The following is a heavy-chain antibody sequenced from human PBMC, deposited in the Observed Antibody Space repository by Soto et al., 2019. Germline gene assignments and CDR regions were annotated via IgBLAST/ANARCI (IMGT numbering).Heavy chain of an antibody. CDR2: IIPIFGTA. CDR3: ASQTNYYDSSGYYSPLHC. J-gene: IGHJ4*02. CDR1: GYTLTELS. V-gene: IGHV1-69*13. Sequence: SVKVSCKVSGYTLTELSMHWVRQAPGQGLEWMGGIIPIFGTANYAQKFQGRVTITADESTSTAYMELSSLRSEDTAVYYCASQTNYYDSSGYYSPLHCWGQGTLVTVSS. D-gene: IGHD3-22*01.